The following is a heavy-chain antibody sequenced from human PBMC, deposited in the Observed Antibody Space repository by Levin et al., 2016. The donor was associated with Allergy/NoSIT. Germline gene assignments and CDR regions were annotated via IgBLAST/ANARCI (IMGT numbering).Heavy chain of an antibody. CDR2: ISYDGIDI. J-gene: IGHJ4*02. CDR1: GFSFSRYG. D-gene: IGHD3-10*01. Sequence: GGSLRLSCAASGFSFSRYGMHWVRQAPGKGLEWVAFISYDGIDIYNADSVKGRFTISRDNSKNTTSLQMNSLTPEDTAVYYCAQDRIYGSGNYEHLFDSWGPGTLVTVSS. CDR3: AQDRIYGSGNYEHLFDS. V-gene: IGHV3-30*18.